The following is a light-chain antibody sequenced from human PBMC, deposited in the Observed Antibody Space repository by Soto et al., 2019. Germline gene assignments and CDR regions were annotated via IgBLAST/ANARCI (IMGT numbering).Light chain of an antibody. Sequence: DIQMTQSPSTLSSSVGDRVTITCRASQSIRYWVAWYQHKPGKAPKLLIYDASTLESGVPTRFSGSGSGTEFTLTISRLHPDDFATYYCQQYNILSTFGQGNKVAIK. J-gene: IGKJ1*01. CDR3: QQYNILST. CDR2: DAS. CDR1: QSIRYW. V-gene: IGKV1-5*01.